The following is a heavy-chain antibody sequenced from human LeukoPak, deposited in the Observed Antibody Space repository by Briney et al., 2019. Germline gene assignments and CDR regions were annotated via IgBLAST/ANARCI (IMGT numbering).Heavy chain of an antibody. V-gene: IGHV4-31*03. D-gene: IGHD3-10*01. CDR3: AREVRSYGMDV. CDR2: IYYSGST. CDR1: GGSISSGGYY. Sequence: SQTLSLTCTVSGGSISSGGYYWSWIRQHPGKGLEWIGYIYYSGSTYYNPSLKSRVTISVDTSKNQLSLKLSSVTAADTAVYYCAREVRSYGMDVWGQGTTVTVSS. J-gene: IGHJ6*02.